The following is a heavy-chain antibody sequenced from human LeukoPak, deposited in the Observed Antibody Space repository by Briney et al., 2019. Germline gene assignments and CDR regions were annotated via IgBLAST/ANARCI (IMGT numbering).Heavy chain of an antibody. D-gene: IGHD3-22*01. CDR2: IYSSGST. Sequence: SETLSLTCTVSGGSISSYYWSWIRQPAGNGLEWIGRIYSSGSTNYNPSLKSRVTMSVDTSKNQFSLKLSSVTAADTAVYYCARDFSYDSSDYPPWGQGTLVTVSS. CDR1: GGSISSYY. CDR3: ARDFSYDSSDYPP. V-gene: IGHV4-4*07. J-gene: IGHJ5*02.